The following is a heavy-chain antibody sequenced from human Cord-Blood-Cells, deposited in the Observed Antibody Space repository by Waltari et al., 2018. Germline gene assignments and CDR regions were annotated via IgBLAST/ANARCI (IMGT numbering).Heavy chain of an antibody. CDR3: ARENREYYDSSGLDD. CDR2: VYSGGGT. Sequence: EVQLVESGGGLVQPGGSLRLSCAASGFTVSSNYMSCVRQAPGKGLEWVSVVYSGGGTCCAGAVKGRFTISRDKSKNTLYLQMNSLRAGDTAVYYCARENREYYDSSGLDDWGQGTLVTVSS. CDR1: GFTVSSNY. V-gene: IGHV3-66*01. J-gene: IGHJ4*02. D-gene: IGHD3-22*01.